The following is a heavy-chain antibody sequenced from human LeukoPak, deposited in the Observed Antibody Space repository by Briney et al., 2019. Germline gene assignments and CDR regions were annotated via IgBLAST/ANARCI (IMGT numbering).Heavy chain of an antibody. CDR3: ARDIGAYYGSGSNWFDP. Sequence: SETLSLTCAVYGGSFSGYYWSWIRQPPGKGMEWIGEINHSGSTNYNPSLKSRVTISVDTSKNQFSLQLNSVTPEDTAVYYCARDIGAYYGSGSNWFDPWGQGTLVTVSS. J-gene: IGHJ5*02. CDR1: GGSFSGYY. CDR2: INHSGST. D-gene: IGHD3-10*01. V-gene: IGHV4-34*01.